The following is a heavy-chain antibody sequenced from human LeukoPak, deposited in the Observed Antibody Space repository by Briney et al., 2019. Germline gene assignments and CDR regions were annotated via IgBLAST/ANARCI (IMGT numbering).Heavy chain of an antibody. CDR2: ISGGGGST. V-gene: IGHV3-23*01. D-gene: IGHD3-22*01. CDR3: AKSDRGDSSGYCHY. Sequence: GGSLRLSCAASGFTFSSYAMSWVRQAPGKGLEWVSIISGGGGSTYYADSVKGRFTISRDNSKNTLFLQMNSLRAEDTAVYYCAKSDRGDSSGYCHYWGQGALVTVSS. CDR1: GFTFSSYA. J-gene: IGHJ4*02.